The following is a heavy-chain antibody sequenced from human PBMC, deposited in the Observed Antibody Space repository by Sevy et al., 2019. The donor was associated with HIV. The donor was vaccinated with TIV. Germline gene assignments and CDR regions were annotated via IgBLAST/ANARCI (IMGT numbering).Heavy chain of an antibody. D-gene: IGHD5-18*01. CDR1: GFTFSSYW. J-gene: IGHJ4*02. CDR3: ARDRSSIQLWSGDY. Sequence: GGSLRLSCAASGFTFSSYWMSWVRQAPGKGLEWVANIKQDGSEKYYVDSVKGRFTISRDNAKNSLYLQMNSLRAEDTAVYYCARDRSSIQLWSGDYWGQGTLVTVSS. V-gene: IGHV3-7*01. CDR2: IKQDGSEK.